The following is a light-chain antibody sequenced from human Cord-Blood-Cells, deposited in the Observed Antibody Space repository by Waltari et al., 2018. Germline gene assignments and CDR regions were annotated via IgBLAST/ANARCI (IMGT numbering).Light chain of an antibody. CDR2: RNN. J-gene: IGLJ3*02. Sequence: QSVLTQPPSASGTPGQRVTISCSGSSSNIGSNYVYWYQQLPGTAPKLLIYRNNQQPSGVPDRFSCSKSGTSASLAISGLRSEDEADYYCAAWDDSLSGTVFGGGTKLTVL. CDR1: SSNIGSNY. CDR3: AAWDDSLSGTV. V-gene: IGLV1-47*01.